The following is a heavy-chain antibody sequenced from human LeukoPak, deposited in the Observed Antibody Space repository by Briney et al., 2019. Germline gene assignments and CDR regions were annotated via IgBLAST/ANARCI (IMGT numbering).Heavy chain of an antibody. J-gene: IGHJ6*04. CDR2: INPNSGGT. V-gene: IGHV1-2*02. D-gene: IGHD2-2*01. CDR1: GYTFTAYY. Sequence: ASVKVSCKASGYTFTAYYIHWVRQAPGQGLEWMGWINPNSGGTNYAQKFQGRVTLTRDTSITTAYMELSRLGSDDAAVYYCAKARGLYCSSTSCYECDVWGKGTTVTVSS. CDR3: AKARGLYCSSTSCYECDV.